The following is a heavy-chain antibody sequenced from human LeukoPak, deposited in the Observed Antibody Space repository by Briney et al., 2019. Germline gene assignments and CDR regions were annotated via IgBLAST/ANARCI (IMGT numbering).Heavy chain of an antibody. J-gene: IGHJ4*02. CDR2: IGTENAYT. CDR3: ARDRERGFDY. CDR1: GYTFNTYG. D-gene: IGHD5-24*01. Sequence: ASVKVSCKASGYTFNTYGISWVRRAPGQGLEWMGWIGTENAYTIYAEKFQGRVTLTTDTSTTTVHMELRSLRSDDTAVYYRARDRERGFDYWGQGSLVTVSS. V-gene: IGHV1-18*01.